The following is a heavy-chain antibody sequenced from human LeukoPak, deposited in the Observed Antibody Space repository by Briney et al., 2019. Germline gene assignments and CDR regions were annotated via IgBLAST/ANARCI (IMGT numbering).Heavy chain of an antibody. J-gene: IGHJ4*02. CDR2: IYYSGST. Sequence: SETLCLTCTVSGGSISSYYWSWIRQPPGKGLEWIGYIYYSGSTNYNPSLKSRVTISVDTSKNQFSLKLSSVTAADTAVYYCARSQGSLLWFGEYYFDYWGQGTLVTVSS. D-gene: IGHD3-10*01. CDR3: ARSQGSLLWFGEYYFDY. V-gene: IGHV4-59*08. CDR1: GGSISSYY.